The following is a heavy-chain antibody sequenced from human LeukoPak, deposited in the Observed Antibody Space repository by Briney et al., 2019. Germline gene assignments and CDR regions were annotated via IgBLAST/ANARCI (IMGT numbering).Heavy chain of an antibody. CDR3: ARGLVLPYYYYGMDV. CDR2: INHSGST. V-gene: IGHV4-34*01. D-gene: IGHD2-15*01. J-gene: IGHJ6*02. CDR1: GGSFSGYY. Sequence: KPSETLSLTCAVYGGSFSGYYWSRIRQPPGKGLEWIGEINHSGSTNYNPSLKSRVTISVDTSKNQFSLKLSSVTAADTAVYYCARGLVLPYYYYGMDVWGQGTTVTVSS.